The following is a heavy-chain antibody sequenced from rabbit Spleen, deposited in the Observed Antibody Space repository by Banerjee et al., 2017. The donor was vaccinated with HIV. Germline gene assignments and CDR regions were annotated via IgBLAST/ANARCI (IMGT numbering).Heavy chain of an antibody. Sequence: QEQLVESGGGLVQPGGSLTLTCTASGFSFSSSGYMCWVRQAPGKGLEWIACMNIGSGSTYYANWAKGRFTISKTSSTTVTLQMTGLTAADTATYFCARGVYGYNYSMARLHLWGPGTLVTVS. V-gene: IGHV1S45*01. J-gene: IGHJ6*01. D-gene: IGHD6-1*01. CDR2: MNIGSGST. CDR1: GFSFSSSGY. CDR3: ARGVYGYNYSMARLHL.